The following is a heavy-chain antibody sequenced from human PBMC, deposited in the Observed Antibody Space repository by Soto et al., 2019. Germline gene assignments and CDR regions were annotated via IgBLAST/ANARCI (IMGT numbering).Heavy chain of an antibody. J-gene: IGHJ4*02. CDR2: ITGSGGST. V-gene: IGHV3-23*01. CDR1: GFTLSNYA. D-gene: IGHD3-3*01. Sequence: GGSLRLSCAASGFTLSNYAMSCVRQAPGQGLEWASAITGSGGSTYYADSVKGRFTISRDTSQNTVYLQMNSLRAEDTAVYYCAKGVTYYDFWSGYFEYWGQGTLVTVSS. CDR3: AKGVTYYDFWSGYFEY.